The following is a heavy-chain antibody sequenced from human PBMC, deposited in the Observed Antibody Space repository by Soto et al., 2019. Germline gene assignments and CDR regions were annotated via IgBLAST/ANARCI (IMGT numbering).Heavy chain of an antibody. J-gene: IGHJ3*02. CDR1: GGSISSSSYY. D-gene: IGHD2-15*01. CDR3: ARPRVYGSGPLSAFDI. CDR2: IYYSGST. V-gene: IGHV4-39*01. Sequence: SETLSLTCTVSGGSISSSSYYWGWIRQPPGKGLEWIGSIYYSGSTYYNPSLKSRVTISVDTSKNQFSLKLSSVTAADTAVYCCARPRVYGSGPLSAFDIWGQGTMVTVSS.